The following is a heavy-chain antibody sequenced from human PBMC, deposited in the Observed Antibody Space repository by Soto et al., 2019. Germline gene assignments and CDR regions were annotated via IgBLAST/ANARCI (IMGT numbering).Heavy chain of an antibody. CDR1: GFTFSSYE. J-gene: IGHJ4*02. CDR3: ARVLYYDSSGAPGY. Sequence: AGGSLRLSCAASGFTFSSYEMNWVRQAPGKGLEWVSYISSSGSTIYYADSVKGRFTISRDNAKNSLYLQMNSLRAEDTAVYYCARVLYYDSSGAPGYWGQGTLVTVSS. V-gene: IGHV3-48*03. D-gene: IGHD3-22*01. CDR2: ISSSGSTI.